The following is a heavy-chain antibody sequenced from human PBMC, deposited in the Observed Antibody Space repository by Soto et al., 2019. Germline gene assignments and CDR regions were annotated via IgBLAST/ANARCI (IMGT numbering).Heavy chain of an antibody. D-gene: IGHD5-18*01. Sequence: GGSLRLSCAASGFTFSSYGMHWVRQAPGKGLEWVAVISYDGSNKYYADSVKGRFTISRDNSENTLYLQMNSLRAEDTAVYYCAKRGYGRYNWFDPWGQGTLVTVSS. J-gene: IGHJ5*02. CDR3: AKRGYGRYNWFDP. V-gene: IGHV3-30*18. CDR1: GFTFSSYG. CDR2: ISYDGSNK.